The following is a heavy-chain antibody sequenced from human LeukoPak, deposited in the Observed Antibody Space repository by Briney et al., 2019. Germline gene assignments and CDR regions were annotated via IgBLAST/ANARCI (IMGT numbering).Heavy chain of an antibody. J-gene: IGHJ6*03. D-gene: IGHD5-12*01. Sequence: GESLKISCKGSGYSFTSYWIGWVRQLPGKGLEWMGIIYPGDSDTRYSPSFQGQVTISADKSTSTAYLQWSSLKASDTAMYYCARHGSGYSGYASSYYYYYYMDVWGKGTTVTVSS. CDR1: GYSFTSYW. CDR3: ARHGSGYSGYASSYYYYYYMDV. V-gene: IGHV5-51*01. CDR2: IYPGDSDT.